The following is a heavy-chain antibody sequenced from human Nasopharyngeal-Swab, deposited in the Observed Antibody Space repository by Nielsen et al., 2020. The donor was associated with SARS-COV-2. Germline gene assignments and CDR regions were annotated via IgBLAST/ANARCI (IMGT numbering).Heavy chain of an antibody. Sequence: SLRLSCAASGFTFSSYGMHWVRQAPGKGLEWVAVISYDGSNKYYADSVKGRFTISRDNSKNTLYLQMNSLRAEDTAVYYCARELFDYWGQGTLVTVSS. CDR1: GFTFSSYG. CDR3: ARELFDY. J-gene: IGHJ4*02. CDR2: ISYDGSNK. V-gene: IGHV3-30*03.